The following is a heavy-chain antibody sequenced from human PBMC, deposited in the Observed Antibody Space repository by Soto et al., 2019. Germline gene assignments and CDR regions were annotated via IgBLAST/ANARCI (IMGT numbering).Heavy chain of an antibody. CDR2: ISYDGSNK. V-gene: IGHV3-30-3*01. CDR1: GFTLSSYA. Sequence: QVQLVESGGGVVQPGRSLRLTCAASGFTLSSYAMHWVRQAPGKGLEWVAVISYDGSNKYYADSVKGRFTISRDNSKNTLYLQMNSLRAEDTAVYYCASTLDYWGQGTLVTVSS. CDR3: ASTLDY. J-gene: IGHJ4*02.